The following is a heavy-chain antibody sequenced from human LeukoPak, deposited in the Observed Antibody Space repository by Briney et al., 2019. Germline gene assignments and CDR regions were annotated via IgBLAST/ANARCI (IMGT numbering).Heavy chain of an antibody. Sequence: ASVKVSCKASGYTFTSYGISWVQQAPGQGLEWMGWISAYNGNTNYAQKLQGRVTMTTDTSTSTAYMELRSLRSDDTAVYYCARDVNTAMVDYYYYYMDVWGKGTTVTVSS. CDR1: GYTFTSYG. D-gene: IGHD5-18*01. J-gene: IGHJ6*03. CDR2: ISAYNGNT. CDR3: ARDVNTAMVDYYYYYMDV. V-gene: IGHV1-18*01.